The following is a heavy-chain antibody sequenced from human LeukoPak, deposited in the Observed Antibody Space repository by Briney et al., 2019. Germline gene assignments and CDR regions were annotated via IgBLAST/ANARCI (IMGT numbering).Heavy chain of an antibody. CDR3: AKASLRGHSYGFDN. Sequence: GGSLRLSCAASGFPFSAYAMSWVRQAPGKGLEWVSAISASGDTTYYADSVRGRFTISRDNSKNTVYLQMNSLRAGDTALYYCAKASLRGHSYGFDNWGQGTLVTVSS. V-gene: IGHV3-23*01. CDR1: GFPFSAYA. D-gene: IGHD5-18*01. J-gene: IGHJ4*02. CDR2: ISASGDTT.